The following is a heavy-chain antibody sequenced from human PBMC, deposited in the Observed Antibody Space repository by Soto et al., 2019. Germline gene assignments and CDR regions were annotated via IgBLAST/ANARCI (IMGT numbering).Heavy chain of an antibody. CDR3: ARVMITFGGVIG. CDR1: GGSISSGGYY. V-gene: IGHV4-31*03. CDR2: IYYSGST. Sequence: TLSLTCTVSGGSISSGGYYWSWIRQHPGKGLEWIGYIYYSGSTYYNPSLKSRITISVDTSKNQFSLKLSSVTAADTAVYYCARVMITFGGVIGWGQGTLVTVSS. D-gene: IGHD3-16*02. J-gene: IGHJ4*02.